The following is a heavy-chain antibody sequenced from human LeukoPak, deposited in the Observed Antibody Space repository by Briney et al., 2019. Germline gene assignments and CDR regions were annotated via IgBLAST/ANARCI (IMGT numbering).Heavy chain of an antibody. CDR2: INTYNGNT. Sequence: ASVKVSCKASDYTFITYGLSWVRQAPGQGLEWMGWINTYNGNTNYAQKLQGRVTMTTDTSTNTAYMELRSLRSDDTAVYYCARDRSEHYDRSAFSWNDDFDLWGQGTMVTVSS. V-gene: IGHV1-18*01. D-gene: IGHD3-22*01. CDR3: ARDRSEHYDRSAFSWNDDFDL. J-gene: IGHJ3*01. CDR1: DYTFITYG.